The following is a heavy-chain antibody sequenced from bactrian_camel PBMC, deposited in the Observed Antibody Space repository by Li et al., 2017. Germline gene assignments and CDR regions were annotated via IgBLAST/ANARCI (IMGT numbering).Heavy chain of an antibody. V-gene: IGHV3S63*01. J-gene: IGHJ4*01. CDR3: AKGRPRLGLVAADLD. D-gene: IGHD7*01. Sequence: HVQLVESGGGSVQAGGSLRLSCVASESTSACMGWFRQTPGKERERVGSFSILTDTAYIVDSAKGRFTISQDNAKNTVFLQMDSLKTEDTATYHCAKGRPRLGLVAADLDRGQGTQVTVS. CDR1: ESTSAC. CDR2: FSILTDTA.